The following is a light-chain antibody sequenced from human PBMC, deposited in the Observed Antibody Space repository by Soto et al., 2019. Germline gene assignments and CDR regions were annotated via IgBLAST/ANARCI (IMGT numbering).Light chain of an antibody. CDR1: SRDVGAYDY. CDR3: CSYADGSIYF. Sequence: QSARTQPASLSGSHRQSITISCTGTSRDVGAYDYVSWYLQYPDKAPQLLIYYVDHRPSGVSSRFSGSKSGNTASLTISGLQAEDEGDYYCCSYADGSIYFFGTGTKVTVL. J-gene: IGLJ1*01. V-gene: IGLV2-14*03. CDR2: YVD.